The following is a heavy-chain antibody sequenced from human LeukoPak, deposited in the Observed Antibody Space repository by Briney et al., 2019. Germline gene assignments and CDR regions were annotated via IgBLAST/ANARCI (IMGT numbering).Heavy chain of an antibody. V-gene: IGHV4-4*07. CDR3: ARHANYYDSSGYYVLDGAFDI. Sequence: SETLSLTCTVFGGSISSYYWSWIRQPAGKGLEWIGRMYTSGSTNYNPSLKSRVTMSVDTSKNQFSLKLSSVTAADTAVYYCARHANYYDSSGYYVLDGAFDIWGQGTMVTVSS. D-gene: IGHD3-22*01. CDR2: MYTSGST. CDR1: GGSISSYY. J-gene: IGHJ3*02.